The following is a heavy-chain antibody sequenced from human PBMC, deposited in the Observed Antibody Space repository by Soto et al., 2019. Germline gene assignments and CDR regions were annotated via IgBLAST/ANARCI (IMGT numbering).Heavy chain of an antibody. D-gene: IGHD2-15*01. CDR3: AKSRIYFLQSGGSNHVHLGF. J-gene: IGHJ4*02. CDR1: GGSLSNYY. CDR2: IYHSGST. V-gene: IGHV4-34*01. Sequence: SETLSLTCSVSGGSLSNYYWSWIRQPPGKGLEWIGEIYHSGSTNYNPSLKSRVTISVDTSKNQFYLKLSSVTAADTAVYYCAKSRIYFLQSGGSNHVHLGFWGQGTLVTVFS.